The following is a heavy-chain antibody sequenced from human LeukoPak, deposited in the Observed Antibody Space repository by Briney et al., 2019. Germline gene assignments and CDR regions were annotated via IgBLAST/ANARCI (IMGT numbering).Heavy chain of an antibody. CDR3: ARGYYYYSRTYYFDY. D-gene: IGHD3-22*01. CDR1: GGSISSYY. Sequence: SETLSLTCTVSGGSISSYYWSWVRQAPGKGLEWMAYIYYSGSTNYNPSLKSRVTISVDTSKNHFSLKLISVTAADTAVYYCARGYYYYSRTYYFDYWGQGTLVTVSS. CDR2: IYYSGST. V-gene: IGHV4-59*01. J-gene: IGHJ4*02.